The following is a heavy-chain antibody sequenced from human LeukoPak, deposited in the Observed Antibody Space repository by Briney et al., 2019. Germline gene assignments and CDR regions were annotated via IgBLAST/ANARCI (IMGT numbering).Heavy chain of an antibody. V-gene: IGHV4-39*07. CDR1: GGSISSSSYY. CDR3: ARESSDIVVVPAAPHYYYYVDV. J-gene: IGHJ6*03. Sequence: SETLSLTCTVSGGSISSSSYYWGWIRQPPGKGLEWIGSIYYSGSTYYNPSLKSRVTISVDTSKNQFSLKLSSVTAADTAVYYCARESSDIVVVPAAPHYYYYVDVWGKGTTVTVSS. CDR2: IYYSGST. D-gene: IGHD2-2*01.